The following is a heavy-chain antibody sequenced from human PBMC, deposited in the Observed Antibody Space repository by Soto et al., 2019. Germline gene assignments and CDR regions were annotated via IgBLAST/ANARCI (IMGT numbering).Heavy chain of an antibody. D-gene: IGHD2-21*02. Sequence: VQLVQSGAEVKKPGSSVKVSCKASGGTFSSYTISWVRQAPGQGLEWMGRIIPILGIANYAQKFQGRVTITADKSTSTAYMELSSLRSEDTAVYYCARGCGDCPFDPWGQGTLVTVSS. V-gene: IGHV1-69*02. J-gene: IGHJ5*02. CDR2: IIPILGIA. CDR3: ARGCGDCPFDP. CDR1: GGTFSSYT.